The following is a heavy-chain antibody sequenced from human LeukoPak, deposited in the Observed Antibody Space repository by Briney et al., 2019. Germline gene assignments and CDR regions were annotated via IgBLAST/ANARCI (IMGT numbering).Heavy chain of an antibody. V-gene: IGHV3-23*01. CDR3: AKGLIAARPFDY. Sequence: GGSLRLSCAASGFTFSSYAMTRVRQAPGKGLEWVSAISGSGGSTYYADSVKGRFTISRDNSKNTLYLQMNSLRAEDTAVYYCAKGLIAARPFDYWGQGTLVTVSS. D-gene: IGHD6-6*01. CDR2: ISGSGGST. J-gene: IGHJ4*02. CDR1: GFTFSSYA.